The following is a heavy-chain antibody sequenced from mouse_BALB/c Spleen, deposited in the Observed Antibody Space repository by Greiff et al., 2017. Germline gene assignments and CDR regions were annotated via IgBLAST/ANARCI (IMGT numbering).Heavy chain of an antibody. Sequence: DVMLVESGGGLVQPGGSRKLSCAASGFTFSSFGMHWVRRAPEKGLEWVAYISSGSSTIYYADTVKGRFTISRDNPKNTLFLQMTSLRSEDTAMYYCARSRGSSYAWFAYWGQGTLVTVSA. J-gene: IGHJ3*01. D-gene: IGHD1-1*01. CDR3: ARSRGSSYAWFAY. CDR1: GFTFSSFG. V-gene: IGHV5-17*02. CDR2: ISSGSSTI.